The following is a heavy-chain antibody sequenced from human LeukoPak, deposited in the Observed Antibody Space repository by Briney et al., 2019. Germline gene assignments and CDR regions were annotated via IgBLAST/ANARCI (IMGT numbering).Heavy chain of an antibody. J-gene: IGHJ4*02. CDR1: GFTFSNYW. Sequence: GGSLRLSCAASGFTFSNYWMAWVRQAPGKGLEWVANIKQDASEKYYVDSVKGRFTISRDNAKNSLYLQMNSLRGDDTAVYYCARGVYYFDYWGQGTLATVSS. CDR2: IKQDASEK. CDR3: ARGVYYFDY. V-gene: IGHV3-7*04.